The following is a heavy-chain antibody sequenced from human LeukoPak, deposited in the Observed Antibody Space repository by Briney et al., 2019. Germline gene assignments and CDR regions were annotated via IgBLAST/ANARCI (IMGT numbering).Heavy chain of an antibody. CDR3: AREKGGSGYDLATYYYYYMDV. D-gene: IGHD5-12*01. J-gene: IGHJ6*03. Sequence: PSETLSLTCAVYGGSFSGYYWSWIRQPPGKGLEWIGEINHSGSTNCNPSLKSRVTISVDTSKNQFSLKLSSVTAADTAVYYCAREKGGSGYDLATYYYYYMDVWGKGTTVTVSS. V-gene: IGHV4-34*01. CDR1: GGSFSGYY. CDR2: INHSGST.